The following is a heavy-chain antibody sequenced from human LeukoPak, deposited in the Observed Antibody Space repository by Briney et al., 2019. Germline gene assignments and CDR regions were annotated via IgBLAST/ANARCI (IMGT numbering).Heavy chain of an antibody. V-gene: IGHV4-34*01. J-gene: IGHJ4*02. D-gene: IGHD5-18*01. CDR1: GGSFSGYY. CDR3: ARGVASPKMIQLWRSRFDY. Sequence: PSETLSLTCAVYGGSFSGYYWSWIRQPPGKGLEWIGEINHSGSTNYNPSLKSRVTISVDTSKNQFSLKLSSVTAADTAVYYCARGVASPKMIQLWRSRFDYWGQGTLVTVSS. CDR2: INHSGST.